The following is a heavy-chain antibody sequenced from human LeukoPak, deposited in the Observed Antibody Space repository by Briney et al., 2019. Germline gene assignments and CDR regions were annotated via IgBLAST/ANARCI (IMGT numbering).Heavy chain of an antibody. CDR2: ISGSGVST. J-gene: IGHJ6*03. CDR3: AKVYFGPDHYIDV. V-gene: IGHV3-23*01. D-gene: IGHD3-10*01. CDR1: GFTFSNYG. Sequence: PGGSLRLSCAASGFTFSNYGISWVRQAPGKGLEWVSAISGSGVSTYYADSVKGRFTISRDNSRSTLYLQMNSFRAEDTAVYYCAKVYFGPDHYIDVWGKGTTVTVSS.